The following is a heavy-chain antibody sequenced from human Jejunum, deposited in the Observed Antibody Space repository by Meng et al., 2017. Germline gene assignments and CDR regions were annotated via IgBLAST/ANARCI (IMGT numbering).Heavy chain of an antibody. D-gene: IGHD6-19*01. CDR3: LIYISGWN. J-gene: IGHJ4*02. CDR2: INADGSDT. V-gene: IGHV3-74*01. CDR1: GFTSSSYY. Sequence: GESLKISCVVSGFTSSSYYMHWVRQAPGKGLMWVSRINADGSDTKYADSVKGRFTISRDNTKNTLYLQMNSLRAEDTAVYYCLIYISGWNWGQGTLVTVSS.